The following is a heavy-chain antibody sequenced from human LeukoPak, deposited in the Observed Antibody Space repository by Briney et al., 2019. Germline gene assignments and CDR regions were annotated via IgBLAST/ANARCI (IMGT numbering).Heavy chain of an antibody. V-gene: IGHV1-18*01. J-gene: IGHJ6*02. CDR1: GYTFTSYG. CDR2: ISAYNGNT. Sequence: ASVKVSCKASGYTFTSYGISWVRQAPGQGLEWMGWISAYNGNTNYAQKLQGRVTMTTDTSTSTAYMELRSLRPDDTAVYYCAREELRYFDWLLENYYYYYGMDVWGQGTTVTVSS. CDR3: AREELRYFDWLLENYYYYYGMDV. D-gene: IGHD3-9*01.